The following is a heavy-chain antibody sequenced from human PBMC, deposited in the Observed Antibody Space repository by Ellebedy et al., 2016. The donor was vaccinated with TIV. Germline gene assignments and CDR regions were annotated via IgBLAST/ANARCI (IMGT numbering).Heavy chain of an antibody. CDR2: IYSGGST. J-gene: IGHJ3*02. CDR1: GFTVSSNY. D-gene: IGHD5-24*01. V-gene: IGHV3-53*01. Sequence: GGSLRLXXAASGFTVSSNYMSWVRQAPGKGLEWVSVIYSGGSTYYADSVKGRFTISRDNSKNTLYLQMNSLRAEDTAVYYCARESGDGYRLAIRSNDAFDIWGQGTMVTVSS. CDR3: ARESGDGYRLAIRSNDAFDI.